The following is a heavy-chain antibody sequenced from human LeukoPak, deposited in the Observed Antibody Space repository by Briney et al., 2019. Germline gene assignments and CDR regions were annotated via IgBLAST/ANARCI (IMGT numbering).Heavy chain of an antibody. CDR3: AKDGYFDTSGYYLRYYFDY. Sequence: GRSLRLSCAASGFTFDDYAMHWIRQIPGKGLEWVSSISWNSGSIGYADSVKGRFTISRDNAKNSLYLQMNSLRVEDTAFYYCAKDGYFDTSGYYLRYYFDYWGQGTLVTVSS. J-gene: IGHJ4*02. CDR2: ISWNSGSI. CDR1: GFTFDDYA. D-gene: IGHD3-22*01. V-gene: IGHV3-9*01.